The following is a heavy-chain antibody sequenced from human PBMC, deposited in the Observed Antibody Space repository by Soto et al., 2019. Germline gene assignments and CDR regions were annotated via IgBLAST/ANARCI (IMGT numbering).Heavy chain of an antibody. J-gene: IGHJ3*02. CDR3: ARSNDILTGPDAFDI. D-gene: IGHD3-9*01. CDR1: GFTVSSNY. CDR2: IYSGGST. V-gene: IGHV3-53*01. Sequence: PGGSLRLSCAASGFTVSSNYMSWVRQAPGKGLEWVSVIYSGGSTYYADSVKGRFTISRDNSKNALYLQMNSLRAEDTAVYYCARSNDILTGPDAFDIWGQGTMVTVS.